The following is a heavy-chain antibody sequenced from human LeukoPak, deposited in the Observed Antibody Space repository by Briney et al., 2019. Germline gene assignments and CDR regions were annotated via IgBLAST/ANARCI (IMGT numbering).Heavy chain of an antibody. V-gene: IGHV4-34*01. J-gene: IGHJ5*02. D-gene: IGHD2-2*01. Sequence: SETLSLTCAVYGGSFSGYYWSWIRQPPGKGLEGIGEINHSGSTNYNPSLKSRVTISVDTSKNQFSLKLSSVTAADTAVYYCARVIGSSQLETHRNWFDPWGQGTLVTVSS. CDR3: ARVIGSSQLETHRNWFDP. CDR2: INHSGST. CDR1: GGSFSGYY.